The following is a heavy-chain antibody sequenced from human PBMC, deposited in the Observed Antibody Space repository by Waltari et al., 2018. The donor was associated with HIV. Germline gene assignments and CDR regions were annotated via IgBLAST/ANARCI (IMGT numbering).Heavy chain of an antibody. D-gene: IGHD5-18*01. CDR3: ARAPTTSLSLIQGF. CDR1: GFTFKNYV. V-gene: IGHV3-30*03. CDR2: VSFDSSDF. Sequence: LVESGGDVVQPGRSLRLSCSASGFTFKNYVMHWVRQTPGKGLEWVAFVSFDSSDFYYADSVKGRFTVSRDNSKNTLFLQMDSLKSEDTALYYCARAPTTSLSLIQGFWGQGTLVTVSS. J-gene: IGHJ4*02.